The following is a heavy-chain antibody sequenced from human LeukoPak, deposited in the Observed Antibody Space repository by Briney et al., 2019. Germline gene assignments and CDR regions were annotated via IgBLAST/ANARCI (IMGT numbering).Heavy chain of an antibody. D-gene: IGHD4-17*01. V-gene: IGHV4-59*08. CDR3: ARRGDYVGLDY. CDR1: GGSINTYY. CDR2: IYYSGNT. Sequence: SETLSLTCTVSGGSINTYYGSWIRQAPEKGLEWIGHIYYSGNTNYNPSLTSRVTISVDTSKNQFSLRLSSVTAADTAVYYCARRGDYVGLDYWGQGILVTVSS. J-gene: IGHJ4*02.